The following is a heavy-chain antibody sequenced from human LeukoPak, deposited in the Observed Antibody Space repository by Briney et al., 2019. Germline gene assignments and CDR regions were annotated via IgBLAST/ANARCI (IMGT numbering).Heavy chain of an antibody. D-gene: IGHD3-22*01. J-gene: IGHJ4*02. V-gene: IGHV3-11*04. CDR3: ARDFYQYSSWWALDY. CDR1: GFTFSDYY. Sequence: GGSLRLSCAASGFTFSDYYMSWIRQAPGKGLEWVSYISSSGSTIYYADSVKGRFTISRDTATNSMYLQMNSLKAEDTAVYYCARDFYQYSSWWALDYWGQGALVTVSS. CDR2: ISSSGSTI.